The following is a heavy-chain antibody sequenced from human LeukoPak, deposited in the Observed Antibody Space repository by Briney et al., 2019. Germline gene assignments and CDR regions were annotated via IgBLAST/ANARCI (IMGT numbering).Heavy chain of an antibody. CDR2: FDPEDGET. D-gene: IGHD6-19*01. J-gene: IGHJ6*02. Sequence: ASVKVSCKVSGYTLTELSMHWVRQAPGKGLEWMGGFDPEDGETIYAQKFQGRVTMTEDTSTDTAYMELSSLRSEDTAVYYCAREPYSSGWYRFGHYYYYGMDVWGQGTTVTVSS. CDR3: AREPYSSGWYRFGHYYYYGMDV. V-gene: IGHV1-24*01. CDR1: GYTLTELS.